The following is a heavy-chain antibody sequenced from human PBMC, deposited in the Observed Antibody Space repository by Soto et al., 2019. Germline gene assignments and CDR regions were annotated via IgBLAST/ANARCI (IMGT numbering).Heavy chain of an antibody. D-gene: IGHD3-10*01. J-gene: IGHJ6*02. V-gene: IGHV1-69*13. CDR1: GGTFSSYA. CDR3: ARDRSAASGRYYYYGMDV. Sequence: ASVKVSCKASGGTFSSYAISWVRQAPGQGLEWMGGIIPIFGTANYAQKFQGRVTITADESTSTAYMELSSLRSEDTAVYYCARDRSAASGRYYYYGMDVWGQGTTVTVSS. CDR2: IIPIFGTA.